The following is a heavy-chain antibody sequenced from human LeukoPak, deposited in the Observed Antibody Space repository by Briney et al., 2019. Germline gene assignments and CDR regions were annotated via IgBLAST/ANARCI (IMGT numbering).Heavy chain of an antibody. D-gene: IGHD6-6*01. J-gene: IGHJ2*01. CDR2: IGTIISTT. Sequence: PGGSLRLSCAASGFTFGSYEMNWVRQAPGKGLEWVSYIGTIISTTYYADSVKGRFTISRDNSKNTLYLQMNSPRAEDTAVYYCAKDAGFSSSWWYFDLWGRGTLVTVSS. V-gene: IGHV3-48*03. CDR1: GFTFGSYE. CDR3: AKDAGFSSSWWYFDL.